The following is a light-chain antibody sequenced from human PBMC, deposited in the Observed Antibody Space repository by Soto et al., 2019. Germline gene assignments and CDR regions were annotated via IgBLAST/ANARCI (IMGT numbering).Light chain of an antibody. CDR1: QSVSSN. Sequence: EIVMTQSPATLSVSPGERATLSCRASQSVSSNLAWYQQKPGQAPRLLSYGASTRATGIPARFSGSGSGTEFTLTISSLQSEDFAVYYCQQYETFGQGTKVEIK. J-gene: IGKJ1*01. V-gene: IGKV3-15*01. CDR2: GAS. CDR3: QQYET.